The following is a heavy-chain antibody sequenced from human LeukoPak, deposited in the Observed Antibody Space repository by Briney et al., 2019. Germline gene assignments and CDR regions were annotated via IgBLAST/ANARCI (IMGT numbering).Heavy chain of an antibody. CDR3: ARGSLVRYNWNYAAIDY. Sequence: ASVKVSCKASGYTFTGYYMHWVRQAPGQGLEWMGWINPNSGGTNYAQKFQGRVTMTRDTSISTAYMELSRLRSDDTAVYYCARGSLVRYNWNYAAIDYWGQGTLVTVPS. D-gene: IGHD1-7*01. J-gene: IGHJ4*02. CDR2: INPNSGGT. V-gene: IGHV1-2*02. CDR1: GYTFTGYY.